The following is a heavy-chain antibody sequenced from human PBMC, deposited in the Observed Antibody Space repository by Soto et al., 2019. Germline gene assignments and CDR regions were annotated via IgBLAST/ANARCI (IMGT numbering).Heavy chain of an antibody. CDR1: GFSFGSYA. D-gene: IGHD2-15*01. CDR3: AKDSPVGVPLLRDLHD. J-gene: IGHJ1*01. V-gene: IGHV3-23*01. Sequence: PGGSLRLSCAASGFSFGSYALSWVRQAPGKGLEWVSTISGSDGKTFYADSVKGRFSISRDNSKNTVYLQMNSLRAEDTAVYYCAKDSPVGVPLLRDLHDWGQGTLVTVSS. CDR2: ISGSDGKT.